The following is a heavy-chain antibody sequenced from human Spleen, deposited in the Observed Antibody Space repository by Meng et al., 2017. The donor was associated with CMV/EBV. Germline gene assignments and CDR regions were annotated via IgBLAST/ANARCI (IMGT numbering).Heavy chain of an antibody. D-gene: IGHD2-21*02. CDR3: ARGGLREDFDY. CDR1: GFTFRRYD. V-gene: IGHV3-13*01. J-gene: IGHJ4*02. CDR2: IRTAGDT. Sequence: LSCAVSGFTFRRYDRQWVRQATGKGLEWVSAIRTAGDTYYPGSVKGRFTISRENAKNSLYLQMNSLRAGDTAVYYCARGGLREDFDYWGQGTLVTVSS.